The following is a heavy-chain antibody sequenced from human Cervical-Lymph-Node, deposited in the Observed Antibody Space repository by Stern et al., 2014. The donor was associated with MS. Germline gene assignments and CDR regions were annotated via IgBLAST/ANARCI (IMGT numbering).Heavy chain of an antibody. CDR2: IIPIFGTA. Sequence: VQLVESGAEAKKPGSSVKVSCKASGGTFSSYAISWVRQAPGQGLEWMGGIIPIFGTANYAQKFQGRVTITADESTSTAYMELSSLRSEDTAVYYCAREGVAGIYYYYGMDVWGQGTTVTVSS. CDR3: AREGVAGIYYYYGMDV. J-gene: IGHJ6*02. D-gene: IGHD6-19*01. V-gene: IGHV1-69*01. CDR1: GGTFSSYA.